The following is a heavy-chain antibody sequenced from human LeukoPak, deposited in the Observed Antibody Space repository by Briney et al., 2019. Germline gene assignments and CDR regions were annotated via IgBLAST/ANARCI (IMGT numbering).Heavy chain of an antibody. Sequence: SVKLSCNVSGYTFASYDINWVRHPNGHWSEWVEWINPNSGNTGHAQKFQGRVTMTRNTSISTAYMELSSRRSEDTAVYYCASFVVGGGYYYYGMDVWGQGTTVTVSS. J-gene: IGHJ6*02. CDR1: GYTFASYD. D-gene: IGHD2-2*01. CDR3: ASFVVGGGYYYYGMDV. CDR2: INPNSGNT. V-gene: IGHV1-8*01.